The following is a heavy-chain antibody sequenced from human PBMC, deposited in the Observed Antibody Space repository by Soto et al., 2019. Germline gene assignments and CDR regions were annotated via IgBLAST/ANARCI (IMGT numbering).Heavy chain of an antibody. J-gene: IGHJ3*02. V-gene: IGHV4-59*01. Sequence: PSETLSLTCTVSGGSISSYYWSWIRQPPGKGLEWIGYIYYSGSTNYNPSLKSRVTISVDTSKNQFSLKLSSVIAADTAVYYCARAGGFSGDIWGQGTMVTVSS. CDR3: ARAGGFSGDI. D-gene: IGHD3-10*01. CDR1: GGSISSYY. CDR2: IYYSGST.